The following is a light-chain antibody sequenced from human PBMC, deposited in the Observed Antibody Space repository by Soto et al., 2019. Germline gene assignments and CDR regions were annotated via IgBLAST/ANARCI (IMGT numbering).Light chain of an antibody. CDR2: DVT. CDR3: CSYAGTNTFV. V-gene: IGLV2-11*01. J-gene: IGLJ2*01. CDR1: NSDVGGFDS. Sequence: QSALTQPPSVSGSPGQSVTISCAGTNSDVGGFDSVSWYQQHPGKAPQLMIYDVTKRPSGVPNRFSGSKSGNTASLTISGLQAEVESDFYCCSYAGTNTFVFGGGTKLTVL.